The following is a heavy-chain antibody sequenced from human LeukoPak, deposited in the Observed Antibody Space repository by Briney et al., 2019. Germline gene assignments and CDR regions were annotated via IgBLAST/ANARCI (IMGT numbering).Heavy chain of an antibody. CDR2: INQDGTEK. J-gene: IGHJ4*02. CDR3: AREPHGNYHTPGDY. Sequence: GGSLRLSCAPSGFTFSADWMSWVRQAPGKGLEWVASINQDGTEKYYVDSLKDRFTISRDNAKNPLFLQMNSLRSDDTAVYYCAREPHGNYHTPGDYWGQGTLVTVSS. D-gene: IGHD1-7*01. CDR1: GFTFSADW. V-gene: IGHV3-7*01.